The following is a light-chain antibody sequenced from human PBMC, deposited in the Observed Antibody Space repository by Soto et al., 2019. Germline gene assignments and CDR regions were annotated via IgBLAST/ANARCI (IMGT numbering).Light chain of an antibody. J-gene: IGKJ1*01. Sequence: DIQLTQSPSVLSASVGDNVTITCRASQALSNYLAWYQQKPGKAPQILIYDASTLKIGVPSRFSASGSGTEFTLVISSLQPDDFATYYCQQYTSYSWTFGQGTKVDIK. CDR1: QALSNY. CDR2: DAS. V-gene: IGKV1-9*01. CDR3: QQYTSYSWT.